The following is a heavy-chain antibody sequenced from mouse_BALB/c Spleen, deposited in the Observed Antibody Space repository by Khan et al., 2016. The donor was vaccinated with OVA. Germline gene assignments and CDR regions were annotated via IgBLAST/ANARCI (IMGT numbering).Heavy chain of an antibody. V-gene: IGHV1-81*01. J-gene: IGHJ3*01. CDR3: ARAGYGGFAY. CDR1: GYTFTDFL. CDR2: IYPGSGYT. Sequence: VQLQESGPELVKPGASVRMSCNASGYTFTDFLISWVKQRAGQGLEWIGEIYPGSGYTYYNEKFKGKATLTSDRSSNTAYMELSSLTSADSADYFCARAGYGGFAYWGQGTLVTVSA. D-gene: IGHD3-2*02.